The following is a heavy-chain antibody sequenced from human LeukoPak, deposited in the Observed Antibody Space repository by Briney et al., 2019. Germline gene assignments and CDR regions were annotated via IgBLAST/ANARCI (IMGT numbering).Heavy chain of an antibody. D-gene: IGHD2-15*01. CDR1: GGSITYFY. Sequence: PSETLSLTCTVAGGSITYFYWNWIRQHLGEGLEWIGYIHYSGGTNYNPSLKSRVTISLDTSKNKFSLNLSSVIAAATAVYFCAEYTTRLHYWGQGTLVTVSS. J-gene: IGHJ4*02. V-gene: IGHV4-59*01. CDR3: AEYTTRLHY. CDR2: IHYSGGT.